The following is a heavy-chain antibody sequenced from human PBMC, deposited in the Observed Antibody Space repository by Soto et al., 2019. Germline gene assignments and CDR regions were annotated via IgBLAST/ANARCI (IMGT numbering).Heavy chain of an antibody. Sequence: PGGSLRLSCAASGFTFSSYSMNWVRQAPGKGLEWVSYISSSSSTIYYADSVEGRFTISRDNAKNSLYLQMNSLRDEDTAVYFCARGIAARPYWFDPCGQGPLVPVYS. D-gene: IGHD6-6*01. J-gene: IGHJ5*02. CDR3: ARGIAARPYWFDP. V-gene: IGHV3-48*02. CDR1: GFTFSSYS. CDR2: ISSSSSTI.